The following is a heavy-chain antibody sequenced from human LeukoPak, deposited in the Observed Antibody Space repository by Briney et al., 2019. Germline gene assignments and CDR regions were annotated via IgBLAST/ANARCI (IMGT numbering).Heavy chain of an antibody. CDR3: ARVGYGDYNWFDP. Sequence: TPSETLSLTCTVSGGSISSYYWSWIRQPPGKGLEWIGYIYYSGSTNYNPSLKSRVTISVDTSKNQFSLKLSSVTAADTAVYYCARVGYGDYNWFDPWGQGTLVTDSS. J-gene: IGHJ5*02. CDR1: GGSISSYY. D-gene: IGHD4-17*01. CDR2: IYYSGST. V-gene: IGHV4-59*01.